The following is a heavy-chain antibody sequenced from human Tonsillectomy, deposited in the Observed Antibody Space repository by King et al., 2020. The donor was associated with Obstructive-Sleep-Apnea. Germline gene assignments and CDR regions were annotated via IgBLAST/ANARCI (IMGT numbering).Heavy chain of an antibody. V-gene: IGHV2-26*01. CDR1: GFSLSNARMG. J-gene: IGHJ3*02. D-gene: IGHD3-22*01. CDR3: ARRVKGVVVTYDAFDI. CDR2: IFSNDEK. Sequence: TLQESGPVLVKPTETLTLTCTVSGFSLSNARMGVSWIRQPPGKALEWLAHIFSNDEKSYSTSLKSRLTISKDTSKSQVVLTMTNMDPVDTATYYCARRVKGVVVTYDAFDIWGQGTMVTVSS.